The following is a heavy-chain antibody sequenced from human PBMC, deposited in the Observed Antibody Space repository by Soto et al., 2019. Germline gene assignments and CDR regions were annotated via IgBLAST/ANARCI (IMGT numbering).Heavy chain of an antibody. J-gene: IGHJ4*02. CDR3: ARQQRVMFFDY. CDR2: IYYSGST. D-gene: IGHD6-25*01. Sequence: QLQLQESGPGLVKPSETLSLTCTVSGGSISSSSYYWGWIRQPPGKGLEWIGSIYYSGSTYYNPSLKSRVTISVDTSKNQFSLKLSSVTAADTAVYYCARQQRVMFFDYWGQGTLVTVSS. V-gene: IGHV4-39*01. CDR1: GGSISSSSYY.